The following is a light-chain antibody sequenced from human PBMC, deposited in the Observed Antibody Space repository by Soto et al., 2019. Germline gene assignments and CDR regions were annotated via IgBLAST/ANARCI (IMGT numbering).Light chain of an antibody. CDR2: GAS. V-gene: IGKV3-20*01. CDR1: ESISTS. J-gene: IGKJ4*01. Sequence: EIVLAQSPGTLSLSPGERATLSCRASESISTSLAWFQQKPGQAPRPLVYGASSRATDIPDRFTGSGSGTDFTLTISRLEPEDFAVYYCHQYGTSPLTFGGGTKV. CDR3: HQYGTSPLT.